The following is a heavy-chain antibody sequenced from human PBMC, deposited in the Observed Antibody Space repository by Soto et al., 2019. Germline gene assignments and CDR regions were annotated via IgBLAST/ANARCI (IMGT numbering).Heavy chain of an antibody. J-gene: IGHJ1*01. CDR1: GFTCRNDW. D-gene: IGHD3-10*01. V-gene: IGHV3-74*01. Sequence: GVSMRLSCAASGFTCRNDWLHWVRQPPGKGLEWVSRINTDGTGTSYADSVKGRFTVSRDNSKNTLHLQMNSLRAEDTAVYYCAKTMGSYWGYFQHWGQGTLVTVSS. CDR2: INTDGTGT. CDR3: AKTMGSYWGYFQH.